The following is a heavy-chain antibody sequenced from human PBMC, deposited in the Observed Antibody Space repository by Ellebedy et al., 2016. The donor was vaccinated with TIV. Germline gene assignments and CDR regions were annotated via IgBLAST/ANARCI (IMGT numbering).Heavy chain of an antibody. J-gene: IGHJ4*02. CDR1: GFTFSTHT. CDR3: ARDLWELHFEYYFDY. V-gene: IGHV3-33*08. Sequence: GESLKISCAASGFTFSTHTMNWVRQAPGKGLEWVAVIRYDGGKKYYADSVKGRFTISRDNSKQTLYLQMDSLRAEDTAVYFCARDLWELHFEYYFDYWGQGTLVTVSS. D-gene: IGHD1-26*01. CDR2: IRYDGGKK.